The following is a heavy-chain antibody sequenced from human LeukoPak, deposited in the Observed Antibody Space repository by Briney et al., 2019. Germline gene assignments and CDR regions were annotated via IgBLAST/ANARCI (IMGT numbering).Heavy chain of an antibody. J-gene: IGHJ5*02. D-gene: IGHD2-2*01. CDR2: ISAYNGNT. CDR3: ARVRGALVPAAIARWFDP. CDR1: GYTFTSYG. V-gene: IGHV1-18*01. Sequence: ASVTVSCKASGYTFTSYGISWVRQAPGQGLEWMGWISAYNGNTNYAQKLQGRVTVTTDTSTSTAYMELRSLRSDDTAVYYCARVRGALVPAAIARWFDPWGQGTLVTVSS.